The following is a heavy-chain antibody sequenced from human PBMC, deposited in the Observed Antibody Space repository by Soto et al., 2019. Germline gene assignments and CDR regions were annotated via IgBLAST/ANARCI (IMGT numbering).Heavy chain of an antibody. J-gene: IGHJ4*02. Sequence: QLQLQESGPGLVKPSETLSLTCTVSGGSISSSSYYWGWIRQPPGKGLEWIGSIYYSGSTYYNPSLKSRVTISVDTSKNQFSLKLSSVTAADTAVYYCARHADGVAAALDYWGQGTLVTVSS. CDR2: IYYSGST. D-gene: IGHD6-13*01. CDR3: ARHADGVAAALDY. V-gene: IGHV4-39*01. CDR1: GGSISSSSYY.